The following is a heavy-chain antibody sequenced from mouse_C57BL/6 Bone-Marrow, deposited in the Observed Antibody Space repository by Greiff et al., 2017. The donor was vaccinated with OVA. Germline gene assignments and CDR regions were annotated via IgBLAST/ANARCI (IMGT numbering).Heavy chain of an antibody. CDR3: ARRGYYYGSSGGFAY. V-gene: IGHV1-64*01. D-gene: IGHD1-1*01. CDR1: GYTFTSYW. J-gene: IGHJ3*01. CDR2: IHPNSGST. Sequence: QVQLQQSGAELVKPGASVKLSCKASGYTFTSYWMHWVKQRPGQGLEWIGMIHPNSGSTNYNEKFKSKATLTVDKSSSTAYMQLSSLTSEDSAVYYCARRGYYYGSSGGFAYWGQGTLVTVSA.